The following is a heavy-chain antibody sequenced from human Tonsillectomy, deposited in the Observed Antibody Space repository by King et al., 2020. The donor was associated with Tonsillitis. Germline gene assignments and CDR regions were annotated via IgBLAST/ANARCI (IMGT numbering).Heavy chain of an antibody. J-gene: IGHJ4*02. V-gene: IGHV4-59*01. CDR1: GDFISSYY. CDR3: AGGAEDAGGNSLGVDY. D-gene: IGHD4-23*01. CDR2: IHYNGIS. Sequence: QVQLQESGPGLVKPSETLSLICNVSGDFISSYYWSWIRQSPGKGLEWIGHIHYNGISNYNPSLKSRIIISVDTSKNQFSLQLTSLTAADSAVYYCAGGAEDAGGNSLGVDYWGQGTQVTVSS.